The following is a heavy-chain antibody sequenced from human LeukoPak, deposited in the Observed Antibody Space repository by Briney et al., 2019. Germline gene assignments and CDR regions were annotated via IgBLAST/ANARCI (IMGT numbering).Heavy chain of an antibody. CDR3: ARDHARLTYYYYMDV. CDR1: GYTFTSYY. D-gene: IGHD6-25*01. CDR2: INPSGGST. J-gene: IGHJ6*03. Sequence: ASVKVSCKASGYTFTSYYMHWVRQAPGQGLEWMGIINPSGGSTSYAQKFQGRVTMTRDMSTSTVYMELSSLRSEDTAVYYCARDHARLTYYYYMDVWGKGTTVTVSS. V-gene: IGHV1-46*01.